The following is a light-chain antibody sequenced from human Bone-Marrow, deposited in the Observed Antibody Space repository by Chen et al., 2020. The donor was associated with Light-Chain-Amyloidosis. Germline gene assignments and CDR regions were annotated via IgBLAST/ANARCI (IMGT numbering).Light chain of an antibody. CDR3: QVWDRGSDRPV. Sequence: SSLLIQPPSVSVAPAQTATIACGGNNITSTSVHCYQQTPGQAPLLVVYDHSDRPAGIPGRFSGCNSGNTATLTISRDEAGDEADYYCQVWDRGSDRPVFGGGTKLTVL. V-gene: IGLV3-21*02. CDR2: DHS. J-gene: IGLJ3*02. CDR1: NITSTS.